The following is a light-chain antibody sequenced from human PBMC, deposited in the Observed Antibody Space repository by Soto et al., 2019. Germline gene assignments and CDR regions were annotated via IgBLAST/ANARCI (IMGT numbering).Light chain of an antibody. J-gene: IGKJ4*01. CDR2: DTS. V-gene: IGKV1-9*01. Sequence: DTQLTQSPSFLSASVGDSVTITCRASQAITSYLGWLQQKPGKAPDLLMYDTSTLQSGVPSRFSGSGSGTEFTLTISSLQPEDFATYYCQHLRSFPPWLTFGGGTKVEIK. CDR3: QHLRSFPPWLT. CDR1: QAITSY.